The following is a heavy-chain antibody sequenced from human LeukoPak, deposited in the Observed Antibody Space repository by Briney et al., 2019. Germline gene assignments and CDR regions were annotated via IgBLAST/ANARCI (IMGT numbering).Heavy chain of an antibody. CDR2: ISVSGGNT. Sequence: PGGSLRLSCAASGFTFSSYAMSWVRQAPGKGLEWVSIISVSGGNTYYADSVKGRFTISRDNSKSTMYMQMNSLRAEDTAVYYCAKDYSRSDDSGTEKDLPFDYWGQGILVTVSS. V-gene: IGHV3-23*01. CDR3: AKDYSRSDDSGTEKDLPFDY. CDR1: GFTFSSYA. J-gene: IGHJ4*02. D-gene: IGHD3-10*01.